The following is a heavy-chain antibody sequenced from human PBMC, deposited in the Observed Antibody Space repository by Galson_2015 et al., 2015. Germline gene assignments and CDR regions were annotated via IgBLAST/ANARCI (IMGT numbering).Heavy chain of an antibody. CDR3: TTLYYYDTGGAARRRDSFDY. Sequence: SLRLSCAASGFTFRNDWMSWVRQAPGKGLEWVGRIKDKGGGGTTDNAAPVKGRFTISRDDSTDTLYLQMNSLKTEDTAVYYCTTLYYYDTGGAARRRDSFDYWGQGTLVTVSS. D-gene: IGHD3-22*01. J-gene: IGHJ4*02. CDR1: GFTFRNDW. V-gene: IGHV3-15*01. CDR2: IKDKGGGGTT.